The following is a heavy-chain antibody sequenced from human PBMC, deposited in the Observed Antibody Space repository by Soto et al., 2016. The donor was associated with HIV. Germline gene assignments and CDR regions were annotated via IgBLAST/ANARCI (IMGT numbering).Heavy chain of an antibody. CDR3: ARGLPGELLEY. D-gene: IGHD1-26*01. J-gene: IGHJ4*02. V-gene: IGHV3-21*01. Sequence: EVQLVESGGGLVKPGGSLRLSCAASGFTFSSYSMNWVRQAPGKGLEWVSSISSSSSYIYYADSMKGRFTISRDNAKNSLYLQMNSLRAEDTAVYYCARGLPGELLEYWGQGTLGHRLL. CDR1: GFTFSSYS. CDR2: ISSSSSYI.